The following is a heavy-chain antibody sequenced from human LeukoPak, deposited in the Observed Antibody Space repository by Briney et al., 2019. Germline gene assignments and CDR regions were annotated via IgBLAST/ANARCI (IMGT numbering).Heavy chain of an antibody. J-gene: IGHJ4*02. CDR2: NYYSGST. V-gene: IGHV4-59*08. CDR3: ARLNSGWYKTFDY. Sequence: SETLSRACTVPVGSISRYYLCWIREPPEKGLEWVGYNYYSGSTNYNPSFKSRVTISVDTSKNQFSLRLSSVTAADTAVYYCARLNSGWYKTFDYWGQGTLVTVSS. CDR1: VGSISRYY. D-gene: IGHD6-19*01.